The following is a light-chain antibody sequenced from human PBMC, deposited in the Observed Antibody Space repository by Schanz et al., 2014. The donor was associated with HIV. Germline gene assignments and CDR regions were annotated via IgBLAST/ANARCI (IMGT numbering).Light chain of an antibody. CDR1: TSDIGNHDF. V-gene: IGLV2-8*01. CDR2: EVS. CDR3: SSIGGDNSLL. J-gene: IGLJ2*01. Sequence: QSALTQPPSASGSPGQSVTISCTGTTSDIGNHDFVSWYQQHPGKAPKLMIYEVSKRPSGVPDRFSGSKSGNTASLTVSGLQAEDEAEYYCSSIGGDNSLLFGGGTKLTVL.